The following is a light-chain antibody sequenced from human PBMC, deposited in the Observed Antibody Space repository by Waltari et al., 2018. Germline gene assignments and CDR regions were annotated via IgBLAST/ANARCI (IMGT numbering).Light chain of an antibody. J-gene: IGLJ3*02. CDR3: AAWDDSLNGWV. Sequence: QSVLTQPPSASGTPGQRVTISCSGSSSSIRNNAVNWYQQVPGTAPKLLIYATNQRPSGVPDRFSGSKSVTSASLAISGLQSEDEAAYYCAAWDDSLNGWVFGGGTK. CDR2: ATN. CDR1: SSSIRNNA. V-gene: IGLV1-44*01.